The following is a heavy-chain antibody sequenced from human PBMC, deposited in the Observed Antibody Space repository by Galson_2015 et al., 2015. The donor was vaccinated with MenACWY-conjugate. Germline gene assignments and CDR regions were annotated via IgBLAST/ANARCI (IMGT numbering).Heavy chain of an antibody. CDR3: VRAEGWLRSAFDI. Sequence: SLRLSCAASGFRFSSYTLYWVRQAPGKGLEWVAVVSYDGSSKYYTDSVQGRFTISRDNSKNTMSLQMDSLRPVDSAVYYCVRAEGWLRSAFDIWGQGTMVTVSS. V-gene: IGHV3-30*10. D-gene: IGHD5-24*01. CDR2: VSYDGSSK. J-gene: IGHJ3*02. CDR1: GFRFSSYT.